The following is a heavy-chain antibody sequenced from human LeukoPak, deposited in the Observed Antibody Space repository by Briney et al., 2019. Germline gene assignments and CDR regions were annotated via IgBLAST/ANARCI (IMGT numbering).Heavy chain of an antibody. Sequence: PSETLSLTCTVSGGSISSYYWSWIRQPPGKGLEWIGYIYYSGSTNYNPSLKSRVTISVDTSKNQFSLKLSSVTAADTAVYYCARGTRGYSSSWKGAYYYYYMDVWGKGTTVTVSS. J-gene: IGHJ6*03. V-gene: IGHV4-59*01. CDR3: ARGTRGYSSSWKGAYYYYYMDV. CDR2: IYYSGST. CDR1: GGSISSYY. D-gene: IGHD6-13*01.